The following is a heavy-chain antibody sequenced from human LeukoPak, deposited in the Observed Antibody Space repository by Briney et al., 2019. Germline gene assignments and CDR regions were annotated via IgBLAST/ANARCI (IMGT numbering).Heavy chain of an antibody. CDR2: ISGSGGST. CDR1: GFTFSSYG. J-gene: IGHJ4*02. V-gene: IGHV3-23*01. D-gene: IGHD5-18*01. Sequence: AGGSLRLSCAASGFTFSSYGMSWVRQAPGKGLEWVSAISGSGGSTYYADSVKGRFTISRDNSKNTLYLQMNSLRAEDTAVYYCAKDLDGYSYGPTRMYFDYWGQGTLVTVSS. CDR3: AKDLDGYSYGPTRMYFDY.